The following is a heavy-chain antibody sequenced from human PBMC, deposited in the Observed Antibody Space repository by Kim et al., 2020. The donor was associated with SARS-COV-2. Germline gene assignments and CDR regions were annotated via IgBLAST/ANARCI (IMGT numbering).Heavy chain of an antibody. V-gene: IGHV4-34*01. CDR3: APQWVGELVLTP. CDR1: GGSFSGYY. Sequence: SQTLSLTCAVYGGSFSGYYWSWIRQPPGKGLEWIGEINHSGSTNYNPSLKSRVTISVDTSKNQLFLKLSSVTAADTAVYYCAPQWVGELVLTPGGQGTLV. CDR2: INHSGST. J-gene: IGHJ5*02. D-gene: IGHD3-10*01.